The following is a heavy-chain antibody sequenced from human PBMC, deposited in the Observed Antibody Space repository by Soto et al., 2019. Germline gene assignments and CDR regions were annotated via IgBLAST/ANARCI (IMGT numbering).Heavy chain of an antibody. V-gene: IGHV1-8*01. CDR3: ARDRRSGSYHSDY. CDR2: MNPNSGNT. D-gene: IGHD1-26*01. CDR1: GYTFTSYD. Sequence: ASVKVSCKASGYTFTSYDINWVRQATGQGLEWMGWMNPNSGNTVYAQKFQGRVTMTRNTSISTAYMELNSLRAEDTAVYYCARDRRSGSYHSDYWGQGTLVTVSS. J-gene: IGHJ4*02.